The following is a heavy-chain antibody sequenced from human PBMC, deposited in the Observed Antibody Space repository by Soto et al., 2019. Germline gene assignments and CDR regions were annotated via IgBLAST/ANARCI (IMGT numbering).Heavy chain of an antibody. Sequence: GGALRLSCAGSGFTFSTYAMSWVRQAPGKGPEWVSAISGSGGSTYYADSVKGRFTISRDNSKNTLYLQMHSLRAEDTAVYYCAKDRGLELLDGMDVSGQATTVTVSS. CDR3: AKDRGLELLDGMDV. V-gene: IGHV3-23*01. CDR2: ISGSGGST. CDR1: GFTFSTYA. J-gene: IGHJ6*02. D-gene: IGHD1-7*01.